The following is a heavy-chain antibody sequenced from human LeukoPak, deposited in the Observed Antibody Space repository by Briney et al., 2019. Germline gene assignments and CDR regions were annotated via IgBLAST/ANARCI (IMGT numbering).Heavy chain of an antibody. CDR2: INPNSGGT. V-gene: IGHV1-2*02. CDR1: GNTFTGYY. CDR3: ARDRWGIAVYSFVFDY. J-gene: IGHJ4*02. D-gene: IGHD6-19*01. Sequence: ASVKVSCKASGNTFTGYYMHWARQAPGQGLEWMGWINPNSGGTNYAQKFQGRVTMTRDTSISTAYMELSRLRSDDTAVYYCARDRWGIAVYSFVFDYWGQGTLVTVSS.